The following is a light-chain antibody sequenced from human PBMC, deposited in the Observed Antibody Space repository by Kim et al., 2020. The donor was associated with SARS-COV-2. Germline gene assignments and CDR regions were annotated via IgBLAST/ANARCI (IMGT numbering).Light chain of an antibody. CDR2: YDS. CDR1: NSGRKS. J-gene: IGLJ3*02. Sequence: APGTTATITCEGDNSGRKSVHCYQKKPAQAPVLLISYDSDRPSGIPERFSGSNSGNPATLTISRVEAVDEADYFCQVWDSISNHRVFGGGTQLTVL. V-gene: IGLV3-21*01. CDR3: QVWDSISNHRV.